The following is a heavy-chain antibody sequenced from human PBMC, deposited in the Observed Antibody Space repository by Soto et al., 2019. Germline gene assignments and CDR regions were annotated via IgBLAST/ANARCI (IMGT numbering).Heavy chain of an antibody. CDR3: ARAGESIAARDYYYYYGMDV. CDR1: GYTFTSYY. D-gene: IGHD6-13*01. V-gene: IGHV1-46*01. J-gene: IGHJ6*02. CDR2: INPSGGST. Sequence: ASVKVSCXASGYTFTSYYMHWVRRAPGQGLEWMGIINPSGGSTSYAQKFQGRVTMTRDTSTGTVYMELSSLRSEDTAVYYCARAGESIAARDYYYYYGMDVWGQGTTVTVSS.